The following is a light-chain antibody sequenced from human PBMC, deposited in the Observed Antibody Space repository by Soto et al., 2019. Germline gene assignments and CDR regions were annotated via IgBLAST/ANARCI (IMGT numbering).Light chain of an antibody. CDR3: QHFGGTTFT. CDR1: QSVSSN. J-gene: IGKJ5*01. Sequence: IVLTQSPGTLSLSPGERATLSCRAGQSVSSNLAWYQQKPGQAPRLLIYGASTRATGIPDRFSGSGSGTHFTLTISRLEPGDFAVYYCQHFGGTTFTFGQGTRLEIK. V-gene: IGKV3-20*01. CDR2: GAS.